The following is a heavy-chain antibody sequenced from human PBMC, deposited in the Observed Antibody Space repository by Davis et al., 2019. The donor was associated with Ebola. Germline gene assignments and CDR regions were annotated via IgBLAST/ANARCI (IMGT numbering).Heavy chain of an antibody. J-gene: IGHJ3*02. CDR2: IYYSGST. Sequence: PSETLSLTCTVSGGSISSSSYYWGWIRQPPGKGLEWIGSIYYSGSTYYNPSLKSRVTISVDTSKNQFSLKLSSVTAADTAVYYCPGLSPGLDAFDIWGQGTMVTVSS. CDR1: GGSISSSSYY. CDR3: PGLSPGLDAFDI. V-gene: IGHV4-39*01.